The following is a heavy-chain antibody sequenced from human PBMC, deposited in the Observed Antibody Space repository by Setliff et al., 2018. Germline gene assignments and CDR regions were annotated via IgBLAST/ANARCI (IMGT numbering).Heavy chain of an antibody. V-gene: IGHV1-8*03. CDR2: MNPNSGNT. CDR3: ARRFSRRFLEWLYYFDY. D-gene: IGHD3-3*01. Sequence: GASVKVSCKASGYTFTSYDINWVRQATGQGLEWMGWMNPNSGNTGYAQKFQGRVTITRNTSISTAYMELSSLRSEDTAVYYCARRFSRRFLEWLYYFDYWGQGTLVTVSS. J-gene: IGHJ4*02. CDR1: GYTFTSYD.